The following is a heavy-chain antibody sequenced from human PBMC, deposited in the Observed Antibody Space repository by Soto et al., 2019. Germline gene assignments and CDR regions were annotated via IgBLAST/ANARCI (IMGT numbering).Heavy chain of an antibody. D-gene: IGHD3-3*01. CDR1: GFTFSSYS. CDR3: ARDPNFGVVFDAFDI. CDR2: ISSSSSTI. J-gene: IGHJ3*02. V-gene: IGHV3-48*02. Sequence: VGSLRLSCAASGFTFSSYSMNWVRQAPGKGLEWVSYISSSSSTIYYADSVKGRFTISRDNAKNSLYLQMNSLRDEDTAVYYCARDPNFGVVFDAFDIWGQGTMVTVSS.